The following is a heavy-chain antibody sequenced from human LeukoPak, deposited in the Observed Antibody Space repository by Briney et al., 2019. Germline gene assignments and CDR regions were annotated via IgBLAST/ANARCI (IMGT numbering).Heavy chain of an antibody. CDR1: GFTVSSYE. CDR3: ARESIAVAGAPFDY. J-gene: IGHJ4*02. CDR2: ISSGSTI. V-gene: IGHV3-48*03. Sequence: GGSLRLSCAASGFTVSSYEMNWVRQAPGKGLEWVSYISSGSTIYDADSVKGRFTISRDNAKNSLYLQMNSLRAEDTAVYYCARESIAVAGAPFDYWGQGTLVTVSS. D-gene: IGHD6-19*01.